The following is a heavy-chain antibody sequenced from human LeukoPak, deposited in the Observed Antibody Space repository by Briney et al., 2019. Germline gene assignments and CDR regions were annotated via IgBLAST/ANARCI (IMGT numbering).Heavy chain of an antibody. CDR2: INHSGST. Sequence: SETLSLTCAVYGGSFSGYYWSWIRQPPGKGLEWIGEINHSGSTNYNPSLKSRVTISVDTSKNQFPLKLSSVTAADTAVYYCARRIAARGGHFDYWGQGTLVTVSS. V-gene: IGHV4-34*01. D-gene: IGHD6-6*01. CDR3: ARRIAARGGHFDY. J-gene: IGHJ4*02. CDR1: GGSFSGYY.